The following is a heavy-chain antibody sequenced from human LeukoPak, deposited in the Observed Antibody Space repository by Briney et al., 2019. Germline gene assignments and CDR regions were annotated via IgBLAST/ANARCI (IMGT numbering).Heavy chain of an antibody. V-gene: IGHV3-11*01. CDR2: ISSSGSTI. CDR1: GFTFSDYY. J-gene: IGHJ3*02. Sequence: GGSLRLSCAASGFTFSDYYMGWIRQAPGKGLEWVSYISSSGSTIYYADSVKGRFTISRDNAKNSLYLQMNSLRAEDTAVYYCARDPSTSAFDIWGQGTMVTVSS. CDR3: ARDPSTSAFDI.